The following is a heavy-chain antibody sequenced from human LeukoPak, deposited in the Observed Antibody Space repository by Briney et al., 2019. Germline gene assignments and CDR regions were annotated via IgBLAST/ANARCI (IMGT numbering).Heavy chain of an antibody. CDR1: GYTFTSYG. V-gene: IGHV1-18*01. D-gene: IGHD7-27*01. Sequence: ASVKVSCKASGYTFTSYGISWVRQAPGQGLEWMGWISAYNGNTNYAQKLQGRVTMTEDTSTDTAYMELSSLRSEDTAVYYCATSSWGDYFDYWGQGTLVTVSS. CDR3: ATSSWGDYFDY. J-gene: IGHJ4*02. CDR2: ISAYNGNT.